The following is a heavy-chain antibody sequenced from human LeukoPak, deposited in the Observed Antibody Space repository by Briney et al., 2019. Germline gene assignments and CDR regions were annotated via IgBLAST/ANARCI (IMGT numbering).Heavy chain of an antibody. J-gene: IGHJ6*02. CDR2: ISRSSSHI. Sequence: GGSLRLSCAASGFTFSTYDMNWVRQAPGKGLEWVSYISRSSSHIYYADSMKGRLTISRDNAKSSLYLQMDSLRDEDTAIYYCARDRAALAGMGGMNVWGQGTTVTVFS. CDR3: ARDRAALAGMGGMNV. V-gene: IGHV3-21*01. D-gene: IGHD6-19*01. CDR1: GFTFSTYD.